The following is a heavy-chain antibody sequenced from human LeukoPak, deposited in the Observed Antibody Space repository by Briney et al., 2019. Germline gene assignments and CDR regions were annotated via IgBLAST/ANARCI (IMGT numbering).Heavy chain of an antibody. CDR2: MNPKSGNT. V-gene: IGHV1-8*01. CDR3: ARTLRGNNWFDP. Sequence: GASVKVSCKASGFTFTTYDITWVRQATGQGLEWVGWMNPKSGNTGSGQRFQGRVTMTRNTSISTVYMELHNLRSEDTAVYYCARTLRGNNWFDPWGQGTLVTVSP. J-gene: IGHJ5*02. D-gene: IGHD3-10*01. CDR1: GFTFTTYD.